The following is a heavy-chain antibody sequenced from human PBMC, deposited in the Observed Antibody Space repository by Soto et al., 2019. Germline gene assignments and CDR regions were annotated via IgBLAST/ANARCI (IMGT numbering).Heavy chain of an antibody. CDR1: GGTFSSYT. V-gene: IGHV1-69*08. D-gene: IGHD5-12*01. CDR2: IIPILGIA. CDR3: AREFWLGMATILSYGMDV. J-gene: IGHJ6*02. Sequence: QVQLVQSGAEVKKPGSSVKVSCKASGGTFSSYTISWVRQAPGQGLEWMGRIIPILGIANYAQKFQGRVTITADKSTSTAYMELSSLRSEDTAVYYCAREFWLGMATILSYGMDVWGQGTTVTVSS.